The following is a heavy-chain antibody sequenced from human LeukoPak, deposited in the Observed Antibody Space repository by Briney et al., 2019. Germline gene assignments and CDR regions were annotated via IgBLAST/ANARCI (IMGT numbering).Heavy chain of an antibody. CDR2: IYYSGST. Sequence: SETLSLTCTVSGGSISSSSYYWGWIRQPPGKGLEWIGSIYYSGSTYYNPSLKSRVTISVDTSKNQFSLKLSSVTAADTAVYYCARDQTKPYGDYEPFDYWGQGTLVTVSS. V-gene: IGHV4-39*07. CDR3: ARDQTKPYGDYEPFDY. D-gene: IGHD4-17*01. J-gene: IGHJ4*02. CDR1: GGSISSSSYY.